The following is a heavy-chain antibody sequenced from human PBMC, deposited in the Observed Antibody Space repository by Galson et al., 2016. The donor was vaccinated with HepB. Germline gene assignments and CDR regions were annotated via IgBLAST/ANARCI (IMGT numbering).Heavy chain of an antibody. J-gene: IGHJ6*02. V-gene: IGHV1-2*02. CDR2: INPNNGDT. CDR3: ASPYVWFGESPHDYYFGMDV. D-gene: IGHD3-10*01. CDR1: GYVFTGFY. Sequence: SVKVSCKASGYVFTGFYMHWVRQAPGQGLEWMGWINPNNGDTNLAQKFQGRVTMTRDTSISTAYLELRRLRSDDTAVYYCASPYVWFGESPHDYYFGMDVWGQGTTVTVSS.